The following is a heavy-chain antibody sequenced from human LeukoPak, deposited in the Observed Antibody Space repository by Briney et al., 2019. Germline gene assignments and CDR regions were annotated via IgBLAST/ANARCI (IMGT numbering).Heavy chain of an antibody. V-gene: IGHV1-18*01. Sequence: ASVKVSCKASGYTFTSYGISWGRQAPGQGLEWMGWISAYNGNTNYAQKLQGRVTMTTDTSTSTAYMELRSLRSDDTAAYYCARNIYYYDSSGYYADAFDIWGQGTMVTVSS. CDR1: GYTFTSYG. CDR3: ARNIYYYDSSGYYADAFDI. CDR2: ISAYNGNT. D-gene: IGHD3-22*01. J-gene: IGHJ3*02.